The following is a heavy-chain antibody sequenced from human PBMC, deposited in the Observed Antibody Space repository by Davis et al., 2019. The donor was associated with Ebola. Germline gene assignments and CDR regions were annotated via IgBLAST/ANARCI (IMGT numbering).Heavy chain of an antibody. CDR2: ISSSSSYT. CDR1: GFTFSSYS. J-gene: IGHJ6*03. V-gene: IGHV3-21*05. CDR3: ARTPILCSSTSCYLYYYYYMDV. D-gene: IGHD2-2*01. Sequence: GESLKISCAASGFTFSSYSMNWVRQAPGKGLERVSYISSSSSYTNYADSVKGRFTISRDNAKNSLYLQMNSLRAEDTAVYYCARTPILCSSTSCYLYYYYYMDVWGKGTTVTVSS.